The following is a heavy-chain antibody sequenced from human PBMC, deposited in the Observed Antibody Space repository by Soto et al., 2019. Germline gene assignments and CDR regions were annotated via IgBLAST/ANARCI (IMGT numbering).Heavy chain of an antibody. CDR3: ARAGVAPYYYYGMDV. V-gene: IGHV1-18*01. CDR1: GYTFTRSG. D-gene: IGHD5-12*01. CDR2: ISTYNGCT. Sequence: QVQLVQSGAEVKKPGASVKVSCKASGYTFTRSGISWVRQAPGQGLEWMGWISTYNGCTNYAPTLQGRVTMTPDTSTSTVHMEVRSLRSDDPAVYYCARAGVAPYYYYGMDVWGQGTPVTVSS. J-gene: IGHJ6*02.